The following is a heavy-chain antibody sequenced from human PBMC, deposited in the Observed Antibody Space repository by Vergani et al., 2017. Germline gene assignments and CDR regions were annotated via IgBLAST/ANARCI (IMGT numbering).Heavy chain of an antibody. CDR1: GFTFSSYG. D-gene: IGHD6-19*01. CDR3: AKTSSGWVPAEFDY. J-gene: IGHJ4*02. V-gene: IGHV3-33*03. Sequence: QVQLVESGGGVVQPGRSLRLSCAASGFTFSSYGMHWVRQAPGKGLEWVAVIWYDGSNKYYADSVKGRFTISRDNAKNSLYLQMNSLRAEDTAVYYCAKTSSGWVPAEFDYWGQGTLVTVSS. CDR2: IWYDGSNK.